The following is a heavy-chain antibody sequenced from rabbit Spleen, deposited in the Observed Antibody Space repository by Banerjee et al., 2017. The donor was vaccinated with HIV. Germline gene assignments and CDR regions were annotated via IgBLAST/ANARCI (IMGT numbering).Heavy chain of an antibody. D-gene: IGHD4-2*01. J-gene: IGHJ4*01. V-gene: IGHV1S45*01. CDR3: ARSDNNIVRGCNL. CDR2: IYGDYGLNT. CDR1: GFSFSDRDV. Sequence: QEHLVESGGGLVKPEGSLTLTCKASGFSFSDRDVMCWVRQAPGKGLEWIACIYGDYGLNTWYASWAKGRFTISKTSSTTVTLQMTSLTGADTATYFCARSDNNIVRGCNLWGQGTLVTVS.